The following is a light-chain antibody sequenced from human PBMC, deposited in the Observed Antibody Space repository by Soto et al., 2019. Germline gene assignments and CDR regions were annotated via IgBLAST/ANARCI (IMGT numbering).Light chain of an antibody. CDR3: SSYTSSSTVV. CDR1: SSDVGGYNY. CDR2: DVS. Sequence: QSALTQPASVSGSPGQSITISCTGTSSDVGGYNYGSWYQQHPGKAPKLMIYDVSNRPSGVSNRFSGSKSGNTASLTISGLQAEDEADYYCSSYTSSSTVVFGGGTKRTVL. J-gene: IGLJ2*01. V-gene: IGLV2-14*01.